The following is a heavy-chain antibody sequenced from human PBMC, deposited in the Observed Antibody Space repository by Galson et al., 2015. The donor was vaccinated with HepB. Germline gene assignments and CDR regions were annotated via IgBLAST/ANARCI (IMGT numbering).Heavy chain of an antibody. Sequence: SLRLSCAASGFTFSSYGMHWVRQAPGKGLEWVAVISYDGSNKYYADSVKGRFTISRDNSKNTLYLQMNSLRAEDTAVYYCAKDPHYCSSTSCYIGADYYYNYMDVWGKGTTVTVSS. CDR1: GFTFSSYG. V-gene: IGHV3-30*18. J-gene: IGHJ6*03. D-gene: IGHD2-2*02. CDR3: AKDPHYCSSTSCYIGADYYYNYMDV. CDR2: ISYDGSNK.